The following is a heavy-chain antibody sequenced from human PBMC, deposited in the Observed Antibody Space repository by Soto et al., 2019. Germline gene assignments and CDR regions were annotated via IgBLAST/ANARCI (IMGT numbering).Heavy chain of an antibody. D-gene: IGHD2-2*01. J-gene: IGHJ4*02. V-gene: IGHV1-69*13. CDR2: IIPIFGTA. Sequence: SVKVSCKASGGTFSSYAISWVRQAPGQGLEWMGGIIPIFGTANYAQKFQGRVTMTGDDSTSTAYMELSSLRSDDTAVYYCALYEGGVLVPAAMCYWGQGSLVTVSS. CDR3: ALYEGGVLVPAAMCY. CDR1: GGTFSSYA.